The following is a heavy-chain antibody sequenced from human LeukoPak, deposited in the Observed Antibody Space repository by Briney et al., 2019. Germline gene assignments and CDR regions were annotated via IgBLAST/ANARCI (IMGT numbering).Heavy chain of an antibody. J-gene: IGHJ4*02. Sequence: SETLSLTCAVYGGSFSGYYWSWIRQPAGKGLEWIGRIYTSGSTNYNPSLKSRVTISVDTSKNQFSLKLSSVTAADTAVYYCAADLAYYDILTGYYTPALNFDYWGQGTLVTVSS. CDR1: GGSFSGYY. V-gene: IGHV4-59*10. CDR3: AADLAYYDILTGYYTPALNFDY. CDR2: IYTSGST. D-gene: IGHD3-9*01.